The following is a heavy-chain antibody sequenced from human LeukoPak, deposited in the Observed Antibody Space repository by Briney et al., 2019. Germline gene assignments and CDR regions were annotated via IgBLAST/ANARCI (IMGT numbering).Heavy chain of an antibody. D-gene: IGHD5-24*01. Sequence: SVKVSCKASGGTFSSYAISWVRQAPGQGLEWMGGIIPIFGTANYAQKFQGRVTITRDTSASTAYMELSSLRSEDTAVYYCARRELEMASHGMDVWGQGTTVTVSS. V-gene: IGHV1-69*05. CDR2: IIPIFGTA. CDR3: ARRELEMASHGMDV. CDR1: GGTFSSYA. J-gene: IGHJ6*02.